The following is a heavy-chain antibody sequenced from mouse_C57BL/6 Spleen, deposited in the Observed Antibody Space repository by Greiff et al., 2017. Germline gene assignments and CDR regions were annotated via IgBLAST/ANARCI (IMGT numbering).Heavy chain of an antibody. CDR1: GYAFTNYL. CDR3: ARDGDY. Sequence: QVQLKESEAELVRPGTSVKVSCKASGYAFTNYLIEWVKQRPGQGLEWIGVINPGSGGTNYNEKFKGKATLTADKSSSTAYMQLSSLTSEDSAVYFCARDGDYWGQGTTLTVSS. CDR2: INPGSGGT. V-gene: IGHV1-54*01. J-gene: IGHJ2*01.